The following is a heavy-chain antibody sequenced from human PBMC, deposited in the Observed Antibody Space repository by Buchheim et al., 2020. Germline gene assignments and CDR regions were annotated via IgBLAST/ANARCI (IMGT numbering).Heavy chain of an antibody. J-gene: IGHJ6*02. D-gene: IGHD3-10*01. V-gene: IGHV4-61*01. CDR2: IYYRGST. CDR3: ARDISDYYYGMDV. CDR1: GGSVSSGSYY. Sequence: QVQLQESGPGLVKPSETLSLTCTVSGGSVSSGSYYWSWIRQPPGKGLEWIGYIYYRGSTNYNPSLKSRVPISVDPSKNQFSLKLSSVTAADTAVYYCARDISDYYYGMDVWGQGTT.